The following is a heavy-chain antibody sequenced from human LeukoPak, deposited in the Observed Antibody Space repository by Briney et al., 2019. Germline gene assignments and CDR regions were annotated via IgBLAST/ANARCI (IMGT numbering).Heavy chain of an antibody. CDR1: GFTFSSYA. Sequence: GGSLRLSCAAPGFTFSSYAMSWVRQAPGKGLEWVSAISGSGGSTYYADSVKGRFTISRDNSKNTLYLQMNSLRAEDTAVYYCAKDSGLAMEALNYYFDYWGQGTLVTVSS. D-gene: IGHD5-18*01. CDR3: AKDSGLAMEALNYYFDY. V-gene: IGHV3-23*01. J-gene: IGHJ4*02. CDR2: ISGSGGST.